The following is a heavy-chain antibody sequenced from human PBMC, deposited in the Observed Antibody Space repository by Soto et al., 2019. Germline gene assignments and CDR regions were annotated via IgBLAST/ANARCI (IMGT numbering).Heavy chain of an antibody. D-gene: IGHD1-26*01. CDR1: GFTVSSNY. CDR3: ARDFVVGGPTINYYYGMDV. V-gene: IGHV3-66*01. Sequence: GSLRLSCAASGFTVSSNYMSWVRQAPGKGLEWISIIYSAGNTYYADSVKGRFTISRDNSKNTLYLQMNSLGAEDTAVYYCARDFVVGGPTINYYYGMDVWGQGTTVTV. J-gene: IGHJ6*02. CDR2: IYSAGNT.